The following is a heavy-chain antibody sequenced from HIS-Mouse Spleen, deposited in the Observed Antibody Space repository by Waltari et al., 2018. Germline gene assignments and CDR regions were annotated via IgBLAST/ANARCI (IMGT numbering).Heavy chain of an antibody. D-gene: IGHD6-13*01. CDR1: GGSISSSSYY. CDR3: AREIPYSSSWYDWYFDL. J-gene: IGHJ2*01. CDR2: SYYRGSI. Sequence: QLQLQESGPGLVKPSETLSLTCTVSGGSISSSSYYWGWIRQPPGKGLVWIGSSYYRGSIHYNPSLKSRVTISVDTSKNEFALKLSSVTAADTAVYYCAREIPYSSSWYDWYFDLWGRGTLVTVSS. V-gene: IGHV4-39*07.